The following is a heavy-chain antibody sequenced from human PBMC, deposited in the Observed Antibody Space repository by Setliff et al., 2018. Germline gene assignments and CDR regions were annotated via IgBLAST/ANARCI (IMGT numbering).Heavy chain of an antibody. CDR3: ARGRWLQFDAFDI. V-gene: IGHV3-64*02. CDR2: ISSNGGST. J-gene: IGHJ3*02. Sequence: PGGSLRLSCAASGFTFSSYAMHWVRQAPGKGLEYVSAISSNGGSTYYADSVKGRFTISRDNSKNTLYLQMGSLRAEDMAVYYCARGRWLQFDAFDIWGQGTMVTVSS. D-gene: IGHD5-12*01. CDR1: GFTFSSYA.